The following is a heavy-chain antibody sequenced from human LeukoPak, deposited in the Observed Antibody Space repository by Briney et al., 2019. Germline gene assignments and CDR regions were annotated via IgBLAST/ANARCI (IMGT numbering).Heavy chain of an antibody. CDR1: GFTFSSYG. CDR2: IWYDGSNK. D-gene: IGHD4-17*01. J-gene: IGHJ3*02. Sequence: GGSLRLSCAASGFTFSSYGMHWVRQAPGKGLEWVAVIWYDGSNKYLADSVKGRFTISRDNSKNTLYLQMNSLRAEDTAVYYCTRASMYGDELGAFEIWGQGTMVTVSS. CDR3: TRASMYGDELGAFEI. V-gene: IGHV3-33*01.